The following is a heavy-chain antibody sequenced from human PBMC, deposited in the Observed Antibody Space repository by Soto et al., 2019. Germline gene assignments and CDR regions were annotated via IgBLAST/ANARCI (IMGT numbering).Heavy chain of an antibody. Sequence: QVQLVESGGGVVQPGRSLRLSCAASGFTFSSYGMHWVRQAPGKGLEWVAVIWYDGSNKYYADSVKGRFTISRDNSKNTLYLQMNSLRAEDTAVYYCARDRSRDGYNPYAFDIWGQGTMVTVS. J-gene: IGHJ3*02. CDR3: ARDRSRDGYNPYAFDI. CDR1: GFTFSSYG. V-gene: IGHV3-33*01. CDR2: IWYDGSNK. D-gene: IGHD5-12*01.